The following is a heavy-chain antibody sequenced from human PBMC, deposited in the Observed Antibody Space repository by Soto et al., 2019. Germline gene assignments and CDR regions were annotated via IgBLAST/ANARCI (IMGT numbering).Heavy chain of an antibody. V-gene: IGHV3-7*01. D-gene: IGHD1-1*01. J-gene: IGHJ6*03. CDR3: LRVCDRGNCPYYLYV. Sequence: GGSLRLSCEASGFTLSSYWMSWVRQAPGKGMEWVATIKQDGVGIYYLDSVRGRFTISRDNAGNSVYLQMSSLRAEDTAAYYCLRVCDRGNCPYYLYVWGKSTTVIGSS. CDR1: GFTLSSYW. CDR2: IKQDGVGI.